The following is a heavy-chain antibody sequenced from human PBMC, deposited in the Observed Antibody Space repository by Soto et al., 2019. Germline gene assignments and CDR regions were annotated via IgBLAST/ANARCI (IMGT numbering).Heavy chain of an antibody. J-gene: IGHJ6*02. V-gene: IGHV1-69*02. CDR2: IIPILGIA. Sequence: QVQLVQSGAEVKKPGSSVKVSCKASGGTFSSYTISWVRQAPGQGLEWMGRIIPILGIANYAQKFQGRVTITADKSTSTAYMELSSLRSEDTAVYYCARVWFGDYYGMDVWGQGITVTVSS. CDR3: ARVWFGDYYGMDV. CDR1: GGTFSSYT. D-gene: IGHD3-10*01.